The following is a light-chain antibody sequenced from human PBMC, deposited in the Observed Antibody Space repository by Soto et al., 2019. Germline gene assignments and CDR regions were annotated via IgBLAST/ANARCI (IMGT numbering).Light chain of an antibody. J-gene: IGKJ1*01. V-gene: IGKV3-11*01. CDR3: QQRSNWPRT. CDR2: DAP. Sequence: EIMLTQSPDTLSLSPGERATLSCLASQSVSSYLAWYQQKPGQAPRLLIYDAPNRATGIPARFSGSGSGTDFTLTISSLEPEDFAVYYCQQRSNWPRTFGQGTKVDIK. CDR1: QSVSSY.